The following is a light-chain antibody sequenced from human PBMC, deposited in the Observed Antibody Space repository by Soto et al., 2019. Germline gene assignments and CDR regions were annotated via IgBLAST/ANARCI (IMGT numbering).Light chain of an antibody. V-gene: IGKV3D-20*01. CDR1: QSVSSSY. Sequence: EIVLTQSPATLYLSPGERATLSCVASQSVSSSYLAWYQQKPGLAPRLLIYDASSRATGIPDMFSGSGSATDFTVTISSLEPDDFAVYYCQQYGTSPYTFGQGTKLEIK. CDR3: QQYGTSPYT. J-gene: IGKJ2*01. CDR2: DAS.